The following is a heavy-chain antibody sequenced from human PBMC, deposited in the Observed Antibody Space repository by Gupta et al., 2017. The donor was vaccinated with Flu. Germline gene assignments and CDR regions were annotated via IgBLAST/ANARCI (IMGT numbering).Heavy chain of an antibody. J-gene: IGHJ6*02. D-gene: IGHD6-6*01. CDR2: INHSGST. CDR1: GGSFSGYY. CDR3: APRPNSYYYYGMDV. Sequence: QVQLQQWGAGLLKPSETLSLTCAVYGGSFSGYYWSWIRQPPGKGLEWIGEINHSGSTNYNPSLKSRVTISVDTSKNQFSLKLSSVTAADTAVYYCAPRPNSYYYYGMDVWGQGTTVTVSS. V-gene: IGHV4-34*01.